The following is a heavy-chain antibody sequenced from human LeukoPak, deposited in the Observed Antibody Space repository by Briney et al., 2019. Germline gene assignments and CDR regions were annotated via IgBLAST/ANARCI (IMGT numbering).Heavy chain of an antibody. V-gene: IGHV3-23*01. J-gene: IGHJ4*02. CDR2: ISGSAVST. CDR1: GFTFSSYG. Sequence: PGGSLRLSCAASGFTFSSYGMSWVRQAPGKGLEWVSAISGSAVSTYYADSVKGRFTISRDNSKNTLYLQMNSLRAEDTAVYYCAKLRLGRFGELFHRDFELPNWGQGTLVTVSS. CDR3: AKLRLGRFGELFHRDFELPN. D-gene: IGHD3-10*01.